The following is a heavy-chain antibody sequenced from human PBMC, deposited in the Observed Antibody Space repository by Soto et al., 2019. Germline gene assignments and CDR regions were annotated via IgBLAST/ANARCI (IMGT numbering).Heavy chain of an antibody. D-gene: IGHD1-26*01. CDR3: ARDYXFPSGSAGLVQYNWFDP. CDR1: GFTFSSYG. V-gene: IGHV3-33*01. J-gene: IGHJ5*02. CDR2: IWYGGSNK. Sequence: GGSLRLSCAASGFTFSSYGMHWVRQAPGKGLEWVAVIWYGGSNKYYADSVKGRFTISRDNSKNTLYLQMNSLRAEDTAVYYCARDYXFPSGSAGLVQYNWFDPWGQGTLVTVSS.